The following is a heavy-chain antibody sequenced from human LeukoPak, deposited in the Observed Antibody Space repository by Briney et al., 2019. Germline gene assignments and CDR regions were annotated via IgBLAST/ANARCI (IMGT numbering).Heavy chain of an antibody. V-gene: IGHV3-49*03. CDR3: TRDVGGYCSGSSCHSNWFDP. J-gene: IGHJ5*02. CDR2: VRSKDYGGTA. D-gene: IGHD2-2*03. CDR1: GFSFGDYA. Sequence: GGSLRLSCTASGFSFGDYAMSWFRQAPGKGLEWVGLVRSKDYGGTAECAASVKGRFTISRDDSKSIAYLQMNSLKIEDTAIYYCTRDVGGYCSGSSCHSNWFDPWGQGTLVTVSS.